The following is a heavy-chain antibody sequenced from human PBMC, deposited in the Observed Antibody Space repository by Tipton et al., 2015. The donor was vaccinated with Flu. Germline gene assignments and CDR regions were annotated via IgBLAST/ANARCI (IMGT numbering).Heavy chain of an antibody. Sequence: TLSLPCSVSGGPITSSSYYWGWIRQPPGRPLEWVGSIYYTGYRYDNPSLKSRLAMSIDTSQSQFSLRLSSMTAADTAVYYCAKVKFGWVESWAQGTLVTVSS. V-gene: IGHV4-39*07. CDR2: IYYTGYR. D-gene: IGHD3-16*01. CDR1: GGPITSSSYY. CDR3: AKVKFGWVES. J-gene: IGHJ5*01.